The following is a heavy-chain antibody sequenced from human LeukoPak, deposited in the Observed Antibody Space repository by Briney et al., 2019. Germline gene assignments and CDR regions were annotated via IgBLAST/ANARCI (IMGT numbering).Heavy chain of an antibody. CDR1: GGSFSGYY. J-gene: IGHJ4*02. V-gene: IGHV4-34*01. D-gene: IGHD3-10*01. CDR2: IYHSGST. CDR3: GGVLGYYFDY. Sequence: PSETLSLTCAVYGGSFSGYYWSWIRQPPGKGLEWIGEIYHSGSTNYNPSLKSRVTISVDTSKNQFSLKLSSVTAADTAVYYCGGVLGYYFDYWGQGTLVTVSS.